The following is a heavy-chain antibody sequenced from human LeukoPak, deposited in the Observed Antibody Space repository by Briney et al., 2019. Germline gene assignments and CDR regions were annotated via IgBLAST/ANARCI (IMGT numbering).Heavy chain of an antibody. J-gene: IGHJ4*02. CDR1: GFSLNNYA. CDR3: AKASSSWYSDFDY. Sequence: GGSLRLSCAASGFSLNNYAMSWARQATGKGLEWVSAISASGGTTYNSDSVKGRFTISRDSAKNTLYLQINSLRAEDSAVYYCAKASSSWYSDFDYWGRGTLVTVSS. CDR2: ISASGGTT. V-gene: IGHV3-23*01. D-gene: IGHD6-13*01.